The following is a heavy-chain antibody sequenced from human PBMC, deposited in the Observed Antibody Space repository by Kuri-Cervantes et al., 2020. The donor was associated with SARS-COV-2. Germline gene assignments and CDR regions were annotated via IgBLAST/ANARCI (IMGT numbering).Heavy chain of an antibody. CDR1: GGTFSSYT. Sequence: SVKVSCKASGGTFSSYTISWVRQAPGQGLEWMGRIIPILGIANYAQKFQGRVTITADKSTSTAYMELSSLRSEDTAVYYCARASSGYDLDIDYWGQGTLVRLL. CDR3: ARASSGYDLDIDY. D-gene: IGHD5-12*01. J-gene: IGHJ4*02. V-gene: IGHV1-69*02. CDR2: IIPILGIA.